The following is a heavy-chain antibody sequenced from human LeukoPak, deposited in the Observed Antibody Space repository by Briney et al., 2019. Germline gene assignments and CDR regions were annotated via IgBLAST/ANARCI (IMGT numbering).Heavy chain of an antibody. D-gene: IGHD6-6*01. CDR1: GGTFISYA. J-gene: IGHJ6*03. V-gene: IGHV1-18*01. CDR2: ISGYNANT. CDR3: ARDSKLYTGSSWDYYNYMDV. Sequence: ASVRVSCKASGGTFISYAISWVRQAPGQGLEWIGWISGYNANTNYAQKLQGRVTMTTDTSTGTAYMELRSLTSDDTAVYYCARDSKLYTGSSWDYYNYMDVWGKGTTVTVSS.